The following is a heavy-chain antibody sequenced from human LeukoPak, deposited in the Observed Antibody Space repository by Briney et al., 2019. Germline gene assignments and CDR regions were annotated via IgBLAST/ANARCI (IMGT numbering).Heavy chain of an antibody. CDR1: GGSFSGYY. CDR2: INHSGST. J-gene: IGHJ4*02. V-gene: IGHV4-34*01. Sequence: SETLSLTCAVYGGSFSGYYWSWIRQPPGKGLEWIGEINHSGSTNYNPSFKSRVTISVDTSKNQFSLKLSSVTAADTAVYYCARDRYSSGWYAFDYWGQGTLVTVSS. D-gene: IGHD6-19*01. CDR3: ARDRYSSGWYAFDY.